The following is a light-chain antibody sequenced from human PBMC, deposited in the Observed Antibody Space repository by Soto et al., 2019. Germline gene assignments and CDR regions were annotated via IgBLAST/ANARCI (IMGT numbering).Light chain of an antibody. V-gene: IGKV3-15*01. Sequence: EIVMTQSPATLSVSLGERATLSCRASQSLGSNSAWYQQIPGQSPRLLIYGASTRATGVPARFSGSGSGTDFTLTISSLQSEDFAVYYCQQYNKWPPGTFGQGTKVDIK. CDR1: QSLGSN. J-gene: IGKJ1*01. CDR3: QQYNKWPPGT. CDR2: GAS.